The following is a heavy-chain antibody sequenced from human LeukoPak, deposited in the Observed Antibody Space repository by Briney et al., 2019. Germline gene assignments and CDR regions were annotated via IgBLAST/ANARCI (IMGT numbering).Heavy chain of an antibody. CDR2: ISSSSSYI. Sequence: PGGSLRLSCAASGFSFSDAWMNWVRQAPGKGLEWVSSISSSSSYIYYADSVKGRFTISRDNAKNSLYLQMNSLRAEDTAVYYCARDGDPGYWGQGTLVTVSS. CDR1: GFSFSDAW. V-gene: IGHV3-21*01. CDR3: ARDGDPGY. J-gene: IGHJ4*02. D-gene: IGHD7-27*01.